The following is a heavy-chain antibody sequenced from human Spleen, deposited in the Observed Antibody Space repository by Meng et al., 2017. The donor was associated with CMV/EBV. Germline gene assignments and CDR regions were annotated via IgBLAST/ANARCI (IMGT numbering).Heavy chain of an antibody. J-gene: IGHJ4*02. V-gene: IGHV3-43*01. CDR2: ITWDGGTT. CDR3: AKDYSSSSLYYFDY. CDR1: GFTFDDYT. Sequence: GESLKISCAASGFTFDDYTMHWVRQAPGKGLEWVSLITWDGGTTHYADSVKGRFTISRDNSRNSLFLQMNSLRSEDAAFYYCAKDYSSSSLYYFDYWGQGTLVTVSS. D-gene: IGHD6-6*01.